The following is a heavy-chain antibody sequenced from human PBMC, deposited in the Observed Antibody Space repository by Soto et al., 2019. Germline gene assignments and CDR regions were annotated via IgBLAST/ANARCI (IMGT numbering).Heavy chain of an antibody. CDR2: ISGSGGST. D-gene: IGHD6-13*01. Sequence: EVQLLESGGGLVQPGGSLRHSCAASGFTFSSYAMSWVRQAPGKALEWVSAISGSGGSTYYADSVKGRFTISRDNSKNTLYLQMNSLSAEDTAVYYCAYSSTPFDYWGQGPLVTVSS. V-gene: IGHV3-23*01. CDR3: AYSSTPFDY. J-gene: IGHJ4*02. CDR1: GFTFSSYA.